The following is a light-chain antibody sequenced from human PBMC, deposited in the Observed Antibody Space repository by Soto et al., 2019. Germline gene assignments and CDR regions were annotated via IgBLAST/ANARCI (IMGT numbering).Light chain of an antibody. V-gene: IGKV1-5*01. CDR1: QTISHW. J-gene: IGKJ2*01. CDR3: LQDYNYPFT. Sequence: DIHLTQSPSTLSASVGDRVTITCRASQTISHWLAWYQQKPGKAPKLLIFDASSLENGVPSRFSGSGSATDFTLTISSLQPEDSAAYYCLQDYNYPFTFGQGTKVDIK. CDR2: DAS.